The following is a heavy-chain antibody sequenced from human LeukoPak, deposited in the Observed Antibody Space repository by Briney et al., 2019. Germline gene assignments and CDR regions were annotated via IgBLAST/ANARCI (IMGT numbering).Heavy chain of an antibody. V-gene: IGHV3-21*01. J-gene: IGHJ4*02. CDR3: ARDKWLTTTHYFDY. CDR2: ISSSSSYI. D-gene: IGHD4-11*01. Sequence: GGSLRLSCAASGFTISSYTMNWVRQAPGKGLEWVSSISSSSSYIYYADSVKGRFTISRDNAKNSLYLQMNSLRAEDTAVYYCARDKWLTTTHYFDYWGQGTLVTVSS. CDR1: GFTISSYT.